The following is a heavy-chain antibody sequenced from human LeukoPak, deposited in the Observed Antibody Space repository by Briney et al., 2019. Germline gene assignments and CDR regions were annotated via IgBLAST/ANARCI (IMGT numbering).Heavy chain of an antibody. D-gene: IGHD1-26*01. Sequence: PGGSLRLSCAASGFPFSTYSMNWVRQAPGKGLEWVTSITSSSDSKYYADSIKGRLTISRDNARNSLHLQINSLRAEDTAVYYCAREIMGGTFDYWGQGALVTVSS. CDR2: ITSSSDSK. CDR3: AREIMGGTFDY. CDR1: GFPFSTYS. J-gene: IGHJ4*02. V-gene: IGHV3-21*01.